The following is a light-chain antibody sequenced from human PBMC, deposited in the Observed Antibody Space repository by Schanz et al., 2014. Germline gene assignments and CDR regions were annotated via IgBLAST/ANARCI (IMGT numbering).Light chain of an antibody. CDR2: DAS. CDR1: QSITGW. Sequence: DIQMTQSPSTLSASVGDRVTITCRASQSITGWLAWYQQKPGKAPKLLIFDASSLESGVPSRFSGSGSGTDFTLTISSLQPDDFATYYCQQYNTYSRTFGQGTKVGIK. J-gene: IGKJ1*01. CDR3: QQYNTYSRT. V-gene: IGKV1-5*01.